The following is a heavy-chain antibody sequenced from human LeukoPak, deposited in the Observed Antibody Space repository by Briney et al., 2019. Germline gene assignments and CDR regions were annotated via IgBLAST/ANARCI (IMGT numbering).Heavy chain of an antibody. D-gene: IGHD3-3*01. CDR2: ISYDGSNK. J-gene: IGHJ4*02. V-gene: IGHV3-30-3*01. CDR1: GFTFSSYA. CDR3: VRERNNFWSGHHSIFDS. Sequence: GGSLRLSCAASGFTFSSYAMHWVRQAPGKGLEWVAVISYDGSNKYYADSVKGRFTISRDNAENTLFLEMSSLRVEDTAVYYCVRERNNFWSGHHSIFDSWGQGTLVTVSS.